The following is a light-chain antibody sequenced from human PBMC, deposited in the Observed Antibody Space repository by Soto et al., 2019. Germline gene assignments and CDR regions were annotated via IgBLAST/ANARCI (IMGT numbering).Light chain of an antibody. CDR1: ESVSTS. Sequence: EIVVTQSPVTLSVSPGERATLSCRASESVSTSFAWYQQKAGQAPRLLIYGASTRATGVPVRFTGGGSGTEFTLTISSLQSEDFAVYYCQQYFAWPQTFGQGTKVEFK. J-gene: IGKJ1*01. V-gene: IGKV3-15*01. CDR3: QQYFAWPQT. CDR2: GAS.